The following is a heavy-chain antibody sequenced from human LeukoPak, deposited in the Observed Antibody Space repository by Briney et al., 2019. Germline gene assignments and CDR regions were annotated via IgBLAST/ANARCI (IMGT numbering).Heavy chain of an antibody. CDR2: ISAYNGNT. J-gene: IGHJ4*02. CDR3: ARVDSGYDPLHY. D-gene: IGHD5-12*01. Sequence: ASVKVSCKASGYTFTSYGISWVRQAPGQGLEWRGWISAYNGNTNYAQKLQGRFTMTTDTSTSTAYMELRSLRSDDTAVYYCARVDSGYDPLHYWGQGTLVTVSS. V-gene: IGHV1-18*01. CDR1: GYTFTSYG.